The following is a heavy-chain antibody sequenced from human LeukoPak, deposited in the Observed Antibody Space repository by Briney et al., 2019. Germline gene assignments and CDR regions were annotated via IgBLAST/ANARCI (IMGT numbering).Heavy chain of an antibody. Sequence: GGSLRLSCAASGFTFSSYEMNWVRQAPGKGLEWISYISTTGDRVQYADSVKGRFTISRDNTKNSLYLQLNSLRAEDTAIYYCARDTKDYWGQGTLVTVSS. V-gene: IGHV3-48*03. CDR1: GFTFSSYE. J-gene: IGHJ4*02. D-gene: IGHD2-8*01. CDR3: ARDTKDY. CDR2: ISTTGDRV.